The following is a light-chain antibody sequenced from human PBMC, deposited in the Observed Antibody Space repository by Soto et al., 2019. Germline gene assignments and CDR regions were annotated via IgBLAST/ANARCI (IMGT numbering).Light chain of an antibody. J-gene: IGKJ1*01. CDR2: APS. CDR3: QKYNSAPQT. CDR1: QGISNY. Sequence: DIQMTQSPSSLSASVGDRVTITCRASQGISNYLAWYQQKPGKVPKILIYAPSTLKSGVPSRFSGSGSGTKVSLPISSLQPEDDSTYYCQKYNSAPQTFGQGTKVEIK. V-gene: IGKV1-27*01.